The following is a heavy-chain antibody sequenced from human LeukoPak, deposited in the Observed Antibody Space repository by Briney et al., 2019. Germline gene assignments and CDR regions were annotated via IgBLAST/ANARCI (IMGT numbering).Heavy chain of an antibody. Sequence: GGSLRLSCAASGFTFSSYWMSWVRQAPGKGLEWVANIKQDGSEKYYVDSVKGRFTISRDNAKNSLYLQMNSLRAEDTAVYYCARWTTGYSSGWYFGAFDIWGQGTMVTVSS. CDR3: ARWTTGYSSGWYFGAFDI. J-gene: IGHJ3*02. D-gene: IGHD6-19*01. CDR1: GFTFSSYW. CDR2: IKQDGSEK. V-gene: IGHV3-7*01.